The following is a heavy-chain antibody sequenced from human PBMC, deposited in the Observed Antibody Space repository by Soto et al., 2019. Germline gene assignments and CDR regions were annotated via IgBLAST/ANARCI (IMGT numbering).Heavy chain of an antibody. Sequence: GASVKVSCKASGYTFTKYYIHWVRQAPGQGLEWMGMINPSAGSSSYARKFQGRVTVTRDTSTTTVYIDLSGLKSEDTAVYYCVRDLSDYGDYYNMDVWSQGTTVTVSS. D-gene: IGHD4-17*01. CDR2: INPSAGSS. CDR1: GYTFTKYY. J-gene: IGHJ6*02. V-gene: IGHV1-46*01. CDR3: VRDLSDYGDYYNMDV.